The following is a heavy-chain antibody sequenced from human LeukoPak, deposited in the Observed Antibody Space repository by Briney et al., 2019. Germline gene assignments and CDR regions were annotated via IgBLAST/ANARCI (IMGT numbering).Heavy chain of an antibody. CDR1: GFTFSSYA. V-gene: IGHV3-23*01. D-gene: IGHD5-12*01. Sequence: GGSLRLSCAASGFTFSSYAMSWVCQAPGKRLEWVSSITSSGAATYYADSVKGRFTISRDDAKNSLYVQVNSLRDEDTAVYYCARVGYSGWNLEYWGQGTLVTVSS. CDR2: ITSSGAAT. J-gene: IGHJ4*02. CDR3: ARVGYSGWNLEY.